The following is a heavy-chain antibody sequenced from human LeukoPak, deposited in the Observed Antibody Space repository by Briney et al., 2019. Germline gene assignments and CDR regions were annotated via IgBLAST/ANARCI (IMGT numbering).Heavy chain of an antibody. Sequence: SETLSLTCTVSGGSISSGDYYWSWIRQPPGKGLEWIGYIYYSGSTNYNPSLKSRVTISVDTSKNQFSLKLSSVTAADTAVYYCARVGISVDSTYYFDYWGQGTLVTVSS. V-gene: IGHV4-61*08. CDR1: GGSISSGDYY. CDR2: IYYSGST. D-gene: IGHD5-12*01. CDR3: ARVGISVDSTYYFDY. J-gene: IGHJ4*02.